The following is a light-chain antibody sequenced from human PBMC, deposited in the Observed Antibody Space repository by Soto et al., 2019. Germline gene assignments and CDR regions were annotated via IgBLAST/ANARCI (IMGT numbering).Light chain of an antibody. V-gene: IGKV4-1*01. Sequence: DIVMTQSPDSLAVSLGERATINCKSSQSVLYSSINKNYLAWYQQKPGQPPKLLIYWASTRESGVPDRFNGSGSGTDFTLTITSLQAEDVAVYYCQQYYSTPPTFGQGTKVEIK. CDR3: QQYYSTPPT. CDR1: QSVLYSSINKNY. CDR2: WAS. J-gene: IGKJ1*01.